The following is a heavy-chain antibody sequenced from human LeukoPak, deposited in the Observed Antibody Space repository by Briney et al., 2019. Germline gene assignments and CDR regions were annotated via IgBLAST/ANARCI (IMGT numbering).Heavy chain of an antibody. CDR1: GYTFTCYG. J-gene: IGHJ4*02. Sequence: ASVKVSCKASGYTFTCYGISWVRQAPGQGLEWMGWISASNGDTDYPQNLQGRVTMTTDTYTSTAYMELRSLTSDDTAIYYCARESHITREDYWGQGTLVTVSS. CDR3: ARESHITREDY. V-gene: IGHV1-18*01. CDR2: ISASNGDT. D-gene: IGHD1-14*01.